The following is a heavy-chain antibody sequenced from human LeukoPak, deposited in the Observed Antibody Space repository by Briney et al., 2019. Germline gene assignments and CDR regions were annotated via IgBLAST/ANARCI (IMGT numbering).Heavy chain of an antibody. V-gene: IGHV3-33*01. CDR1: GFTFSSYG. D-gene: IGHD3-22*01. Sequence: GGSLRLSCAASGFTFSSYGMHWVRQAPGKGLEWVAVIWYDGSNKYYADSVKGRFTISRDNSKNTLYLQMNSLRAEDTAVYYCARDWGGVEVIRNYFDYWGQGTLVTVSS. CDR2: IWYDGSNK. CDR3: ARDWGGVEVIRNYFDY. J-gene: IGHJ4*02.